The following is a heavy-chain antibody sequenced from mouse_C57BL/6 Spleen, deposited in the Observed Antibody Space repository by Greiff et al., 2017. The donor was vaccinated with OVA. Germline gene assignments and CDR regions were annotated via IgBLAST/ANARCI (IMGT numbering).Heavy chain of an antibody. CDR2: INPNNGGT. Sequence: EVQLQQSGPELVKPGASVKIPCKASGYTFTDYNMDWVKQSHGKSLEWIGDINPNNGGTIYNQKFKGKATLTVDKSSSTAYMELRSLTSEDTAVYYCARLGLRRGGDAMDYWGQGTSVTVSS. CDR1: GYTFTDYN. CDR3: ARLGLRRGGDAMDY. V-gene: IGHV1-18*01. D-gene: IGHD2-2*01. J-gene: IGHJ4*01.